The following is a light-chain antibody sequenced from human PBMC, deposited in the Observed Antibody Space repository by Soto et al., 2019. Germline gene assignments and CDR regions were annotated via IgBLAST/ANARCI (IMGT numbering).Light chain of an antibody. CDR3: QQYYSTPIT. CDR2: WAS. V-gene: IGKV4-1*01. Sequence: DIVMTQSPDSLAVSLGERATINCKSSQSVLYSSNNKNYLAWYQQKPGQPPKLLISWASSRESGVPDRFSGSGSGTDFTLTISILQAEDVAIYYCQQYYSTPITFGQGTRLEIK. CDR1: QSVLYSSNNKNY. J-gene: IGKJ5*01.